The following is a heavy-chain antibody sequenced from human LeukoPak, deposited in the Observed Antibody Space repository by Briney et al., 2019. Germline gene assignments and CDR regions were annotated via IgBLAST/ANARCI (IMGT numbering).Heavy chain of an antibody. J-gene: IGHJ4*02. Sequence: SVKASCTASGGTFSSYAISWVRQAPGQGLEWMGGIIPIFGTANYAQKFQGRVTITADESTSTAYMELSSLRSEDTAVYYCASETGYSGYDYVGYWGQGTLVTVSS. D-gene: IGHD5-12*01. CDR2: IIPIFGTA. CDR3: ASETGYSGYDYVGY. V-gene: IGHV1-69*13. CDR1: GGTFSSYA.